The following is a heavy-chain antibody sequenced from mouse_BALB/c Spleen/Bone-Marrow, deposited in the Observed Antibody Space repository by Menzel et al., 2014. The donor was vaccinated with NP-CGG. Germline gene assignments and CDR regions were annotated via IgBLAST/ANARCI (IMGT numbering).Heavy chain of an antibody. V-gene: IGHV14-3*02. CDR2: IDPANGNT. CDR1: GFNIKDTY. D-gene: IGHD2-14*01. Sequence: VQLQQSGAELVKPGASVKLSCTGSGFNIKDTYMHWVKQRPEQGLEWIGRIDPANGNTKYDPKFQGKATITADTSSNTAYLQLSSLTSEDTAVYYYASYYRYSFDYWGQGTTLTVSS. J-gene: IGHJ2*01. CDR3: ASYYRYSFDY.